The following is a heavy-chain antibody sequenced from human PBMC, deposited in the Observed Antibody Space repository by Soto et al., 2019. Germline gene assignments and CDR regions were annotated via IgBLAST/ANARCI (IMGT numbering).Heavy chain of an antibody. Sequence: PSETLSHTYTVTGGAISGYYWTWIRQSDGEGLEWIGRIYSSGSTNYNPSLKSRVTISLDTSMNYFSLRLSSVTAADTAVYYCARGQRFSDWFDPWGQGTLVTGFS. J-gene: IGHJ5*02. CDR2: IYSSGST. D-gene: IGHD3-3*01. CDR3: ARGQRFSDWFDP. V-gene: IGHV4-4*07. CDR1: GGAISGYY.